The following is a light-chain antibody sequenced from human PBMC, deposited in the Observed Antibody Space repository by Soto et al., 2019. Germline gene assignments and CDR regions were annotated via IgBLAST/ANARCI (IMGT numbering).Light chain of an antibody. CDR1: QSISNN. V-gene: IGKV3-11*01. J-gene: IGKJ4*01. CDR2: DAS. CDR3: QHRSKLPPLT. Sequence: EIVLTQSPATLSLSPGERATLSCRASQSISNNLAWYQQHRGQPPRLLIYDASNMATGIPARFSGSGFGTDFTLTISSLEPEDFAFYYCQHRSKLPPLTFGGGTTVEMK.